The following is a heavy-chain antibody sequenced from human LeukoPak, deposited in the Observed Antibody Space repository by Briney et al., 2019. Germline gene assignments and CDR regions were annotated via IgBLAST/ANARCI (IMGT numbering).Heavy chain of an antibody. CDR2: IRYDGSNK. CDR3: AKDLEPYCSSTSCYPDY. CDR1: GFTFSSYG. J-gene: IGHJ4*02. V-gene: IGHV3-30*02. Sequence: GGSLRLSCAASGFTFSSYGMHWVRQAPGKGLEWVAFIRYDGSNKYYADSVKGRFTISRDNSKNTLYLQMNSLRAEDTAVYYCAKDLEPYCSSTSCYPDYWGQGTLVTVSS. D-gene: IGHD2-2*01.